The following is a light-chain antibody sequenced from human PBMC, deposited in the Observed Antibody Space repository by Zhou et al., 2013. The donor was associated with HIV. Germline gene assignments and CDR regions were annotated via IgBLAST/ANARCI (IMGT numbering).Light chain of an antibody. CDR3: QQYDNWPPHA. CDR1: HTISAN. Sequence: EIVLTQSPGTLSLSPGERATLSCRASHTISANYLAWYQQKPGQAPRLLVYGASTRATGIPDRFTGSGSGTEFTLTISSMQSEDFAVYYCQQYDNWPPHAFGQGTKLEIK. J-gene: IGKJ2*01. V-gene: IGKV3D-15*01. CDR2: GAS.